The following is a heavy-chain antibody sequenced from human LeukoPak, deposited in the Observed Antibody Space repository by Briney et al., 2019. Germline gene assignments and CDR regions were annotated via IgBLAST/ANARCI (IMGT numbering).Heavy chain of an antibody. D-gene: IGHD6-13*01. J-gene: IGHJ4*02. Sequence: GGSLRLSCAASGFTFSSYAMSWVRQAPGKGLEWVSAISGSGGSTYYADSVKGRFTISRDNSKNTLYLQMNSLRADDTAVYYCASQGYSSSWYKFDYWGQGTLVTVSS. CDR3: ASQGYSSSWYKFDY. CDR1: GFTFSSYA. CDR2: ISGSGGST. V-gene: IGHV3-23*01.